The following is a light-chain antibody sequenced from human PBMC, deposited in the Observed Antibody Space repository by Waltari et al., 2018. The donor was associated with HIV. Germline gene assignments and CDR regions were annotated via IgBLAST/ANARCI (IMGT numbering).Light chain of an antibody. J-gene: IGKJ5*01. CDR3: MQGLQTAIT. V-gene: IGKV2-28*01. CDR1: QSLLHSNGYNY. Sequence: EIVMTQSPLSLPVSPGEPASISCRSSQSLLHSNGYNYLDWYLQKPGQSPQLLIYLGSNRASGVPDRFSGSGSGTDFTLKISRLEAEDVGVYYCMQGLQTAITFGQGTRLEIK. CDR2: LGS.